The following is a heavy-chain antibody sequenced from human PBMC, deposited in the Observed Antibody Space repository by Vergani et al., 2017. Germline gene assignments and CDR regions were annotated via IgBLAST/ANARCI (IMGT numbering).Heavy chain of an antibody. V-gene: IGHV3-30*02. D-gene: IGHD4-11*01. Sequence: QVQLVESGGGVVQPGGSLRLSCAASGFTFSSYGMHWVRQAPGKGLEWVAFIRYDGSNKYYADSVKGRFTISRDNSKNTLYLQMNSLRAEDTAVYYCAKDATVATNYFYFYMDVWGKGTTVTVSS. J-gene: IGHJ6*03. CDR3: AKDATVATNYFYFYMDV. CDR1: GFTFSSYG. CDR2: IRYDGSNK.